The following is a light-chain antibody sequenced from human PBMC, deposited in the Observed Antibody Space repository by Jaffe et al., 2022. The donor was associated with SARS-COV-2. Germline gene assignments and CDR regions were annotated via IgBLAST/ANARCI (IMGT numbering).Light chain of an antibody. V-gene: IGLV10-54*01. Sequence: QAGLTQPPSVSKALRQTATLTCTGNSNNVGDQGAAWLQQHQGHPPKLLSYRNNKRPSGISERLSTSRSGNTASLTITGLQPEDEADYYCSAWDSSLSAWVFGGGTKLTVL. CDR2: RNN. J-gene: IGLJ3*02. CDR3: SAWDSSLSAWV. CDR1: SNNVGDQG.